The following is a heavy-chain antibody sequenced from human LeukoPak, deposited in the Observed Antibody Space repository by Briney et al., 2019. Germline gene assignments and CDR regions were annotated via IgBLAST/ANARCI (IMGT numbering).Heavy chain of an antibody. D-gene: IGHD1-26*01. CDR2: IIPILGIA. J-gene: IGHJ4*02. CDR3: ARVCKFGGSYAC. Sequence: SVKVSCKASGGTFSSYTISWVRQAPGQGREWMGRIIPILGIANYAQKFQGRVTITADKSTSTAYMELSSLRSEDTAVYYCARVCKFGGSYACWSQGALVTVSS. V-gene: IGHV1-69*02. CDR1: GGTFSSYT.